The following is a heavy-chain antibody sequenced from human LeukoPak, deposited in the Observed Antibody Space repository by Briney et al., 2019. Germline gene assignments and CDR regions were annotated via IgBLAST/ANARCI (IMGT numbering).Heavy chain of an antibody. CDR1: GGSITGYY. J-gene: IGHJ4*02. CDR2: IYHSGGT. CDR3: ARVGYSDSTVFDY. D-gene: IGHD2-2*01. V-gene: IGHV4-59*01. Sequence: SETLSLTCTVSGGSITGYYWSWIRQPPGKGLEGIGYIYHSGGTNYSPSLESRVSISVDTSKNQFSLRLSSVTAADTAVYFCARVGYSDSTVFDYWGQGTLVTVSS.